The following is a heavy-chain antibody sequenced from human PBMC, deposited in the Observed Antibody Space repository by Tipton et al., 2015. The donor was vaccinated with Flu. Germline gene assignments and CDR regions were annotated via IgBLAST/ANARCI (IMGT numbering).Heavy chain of an antibody. J-gene: IGHJ2*01. CDR2: INQDGSQK. Sequence: LSLTCAASGFTLSNYWMTWVRQAPGKGLEWVANINQDGSQKHYVDSVKGRFTISRDNPVNSVYLQMNYLRAEDTAVHYCARRYFDLWGRGTLVTVSS. V-gene: IGHV3-7*01. CDR3: ARRYFDL. CDR1: GFTLSNYW.